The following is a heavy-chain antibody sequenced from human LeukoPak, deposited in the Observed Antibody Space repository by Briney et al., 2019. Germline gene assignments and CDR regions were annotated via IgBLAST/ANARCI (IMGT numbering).Heavy chain of an antibody. CDR2: IYYSGST. CDR3: ARVRAPTGTSGKYYFDY. Sequence: KPSETLSLTCTVSGGSISSYYWSWIRQPPGKGLEWIGYIYYSGSTNYNPSLKSRVTISVDTSKNQFSLKLSSVTAADTAVYYCARVRAPTGTSGKYYFDYWGQGTLVTVSS. J-gene: IGHJ4*02. CDR1: GGSISSYY. D-gene: IGHD3-10*01. V-gene: IGHV4-59*12.